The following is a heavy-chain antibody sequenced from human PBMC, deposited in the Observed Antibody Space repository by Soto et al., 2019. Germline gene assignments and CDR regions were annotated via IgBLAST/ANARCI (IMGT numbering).Heavy chain of an antibody. V-gene: IGHV4-61*01. D-gene: IGHD6-13*01. J-gene: IGHJ5*02. CDR3: ARSNGYSSRWYNWFDP. CDR1: GGSVSSGSYY. CDR2: IYYSGST. Sequence: QVQLQESGPGLVKPSETLSLTCTVSGGSVSSGSYYWSWIRQPPGKGLEWIGYIYYSGSTNYNPSLNSRVTISVDTPKNQFSLKLSSVTAADTAVYYCARSNGYSSRWYNWFDPWGQGTLVTVSS.